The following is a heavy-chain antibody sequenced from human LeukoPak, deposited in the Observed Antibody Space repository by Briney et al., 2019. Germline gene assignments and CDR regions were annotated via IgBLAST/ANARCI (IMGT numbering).Heavy chain of an antibody. CDR1: GFTFSSHG. CDR2: IWYDGSNK. Sequence: GGSLRLSCAASGFTFSSHGMHWVRQAPGKGLEWVAVIWYDGSNKYYADSVKGRFTISRDNAKNSLYLQMNSLRDEDTAVYYCARAEGDYWGQGTLVTVSS. CDR3: ARAEGDY. V-gene: IGHV3-33*01. J-gene: IGHJ4*02.